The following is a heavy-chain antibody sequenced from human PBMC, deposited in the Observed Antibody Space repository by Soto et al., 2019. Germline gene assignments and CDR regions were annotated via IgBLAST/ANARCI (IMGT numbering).Heavy chain of an antibody. CDR1: GIIFSSFG. CDR2: ISHDGSEK. CDR3: XXXXXPEHADY. Sequence: ESGGGVIQPGRSLTLSCATSGIIFSSFGMHWVRQAPGKGLEWVALISHDGSEKFYSVSVRGRFTISRDNSKNALFLQMXXXXXXXXXXXXXXXXXXPEHADYWGQGTLVTVS. V-gene: IGHV3-30*03. J-gene: IGHJ4*02.